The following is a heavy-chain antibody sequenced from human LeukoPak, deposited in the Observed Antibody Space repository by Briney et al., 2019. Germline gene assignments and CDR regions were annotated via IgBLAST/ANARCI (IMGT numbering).Heavy chain of an antibody. J-gene: IGHJ6*02. CDR1: GFTFGDYA. CDR3: TRDQGVGATRRYYGMDV. D-gene: IGHD1-26*01. CDR2: IRSKVYGGTT. V-gene: IGHV3-49*04. Sequence: GGSLRLSCTASGFTFGDYAMSWVRQAPGKGLEWVGFIRSKVYGGTTEYAASVKGRFTISRDDSKSIAYLQMNSLKTEDTAVYYCTRDQGVGATRRYYGMDVWGQGTTVTVPS.